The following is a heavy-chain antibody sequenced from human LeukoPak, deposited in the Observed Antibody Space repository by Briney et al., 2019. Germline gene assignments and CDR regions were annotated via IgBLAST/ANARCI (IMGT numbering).Heavy chain of an antibody. CDR2: IYHTEST. J-gene: IGHJ6*03. V-gene: IGHV4-4*02. CDR1: GFTFSSYSM. Sequence: GSLRLSCAASGFTFSSYSMNWVRQPPGKGLEWIGEIYHTESTNYNPSLKSRVTISIDKSKNQFSLRLSSVTAADTAVYYCARYYYYYMDVWGKGTSVTVSS. CDR3: ARYYYYYMDV.